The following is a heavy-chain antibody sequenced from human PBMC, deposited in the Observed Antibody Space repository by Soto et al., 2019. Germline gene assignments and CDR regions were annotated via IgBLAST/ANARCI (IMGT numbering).Heavy chain of an antibody. CDR2: IMQDGSET. D-gene: IGHD2-15*01. J-gene: IGHJ6*02. CDR1: GFPFYNYL. V-gene: IGHV3-7*03. CDR3: ARDGSDXVVVLGATSPWYNGMDV. Sequence: GSLRISCAASGFPFYNYLMSWVRQAPGKGLEWVANIMQDGSETNYVDSVKGRFTISRDNAKNSVYLQMNSLKDEDTGVYFCARDGSDXVVVLGATSPWYNGMDVWGQGTTVTVSS.